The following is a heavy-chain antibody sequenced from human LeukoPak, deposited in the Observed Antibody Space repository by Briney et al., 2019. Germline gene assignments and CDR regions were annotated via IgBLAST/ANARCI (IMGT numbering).Heavy chain of an antibody. CDR3: ARVTYSDYGMDV. CDR1: GFTFSSYS. V-gene: IGHV3-48*04. D-gene: IGHD1-26*01. J-gene: IGHJ6*02. CDR2: ISSSSSTI. Sequence: GGSLRLSCAASGFTFSSYSMNWVRLAPGRGLAWVSYISSSSSTIYYADSVKGRFTISRDNAKNSLYLQMNSLRAEDTAVYYCARVTYSDYGMDVWGQGTTVTVSS.